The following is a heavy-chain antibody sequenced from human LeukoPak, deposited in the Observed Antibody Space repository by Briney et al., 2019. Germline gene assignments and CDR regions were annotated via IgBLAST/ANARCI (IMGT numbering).Heavy chain of an antibody. D-gene: IGHD1-26*01. CDR2: ISYNGSNK. V-gene: IGHV3-30-3*01. CDR1: GFTFSNYA. CDR3: ARDLSGSYDLGFDY. Sequence: GGSLRLSCAAFGFTFSNYAMHWVRQAPGKGLEWVAVISYNGSNKYYADSVKGRFTISRDNSKNTMYLQMNSLRAEDTAVYYCARDLSGSYDLGFDYWGQGTLVTVSS. J-gene: IGHJ4*02.